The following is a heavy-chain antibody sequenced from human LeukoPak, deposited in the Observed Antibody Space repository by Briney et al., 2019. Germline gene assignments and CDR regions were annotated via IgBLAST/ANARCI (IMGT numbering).Heavy chain of an antibody. CDR2: IYTSGST. Sequence: SETLSLTCTVSGGSISSYYWSWIRQPAGKGLEWIGRIYTSGSTNYNPSLKSRVTMSVDTSKNQFSLKLSSVTAADTAVYYCARDYLPSPYSSSWYGGFDYWGQGTLVTVSS. CDR3: ARDYLPSPYSSSWYGGFDY. J-gene: IGHJ4*02. CDR1: GGSISSYY. D-gene: IGHD6-13*01. V-gene: IGHV4-4*07.